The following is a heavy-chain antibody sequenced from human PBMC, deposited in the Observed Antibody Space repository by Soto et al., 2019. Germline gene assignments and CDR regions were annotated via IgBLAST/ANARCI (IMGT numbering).Heavy chain of an antibody. CDR3: ARQSDPYCSSTSCYGPTYYYYYGMDV. D-gene: IGHD2-2*01. CDR2: IIPIFGTA. Sequence: SVKVSCKVSGDTFSTYSISWVRQAPGQGLEWMGGIIPIFGTANYAQKFQGRVTITADESTSTAYMELSSLRSEDTAVYYCARQSDPYCSSTSCYGPTYYYYYGMDVWGQGTTVTVSS. CDR1: GDTFSTYS. V-gene: IGHV1-69*13. J-gene: IGHJ6*02.